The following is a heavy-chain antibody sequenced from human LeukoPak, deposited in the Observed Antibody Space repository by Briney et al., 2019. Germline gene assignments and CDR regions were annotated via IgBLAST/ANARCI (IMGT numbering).Heavy chain of an antibody. CDR1: GFTFSIYA. Sequence: GGSLRLSCAASGFTFSIYAMSWVRQAPGKGLGWVSAISGSGGTAYYADSVKGRFTISRDNSKNTLYLQMNSLRAEDTAVYYCAKKGYYDGSGYYMYYFDHWGQGTLVTVSS. J-gene: IGHJ4*02. D-gene: IGHD3-22*01. CDR2: ISGSGGTA. V-gene: IGHV3-23*01. CDR3: AKKGYYDGSGYYMYYFDH.